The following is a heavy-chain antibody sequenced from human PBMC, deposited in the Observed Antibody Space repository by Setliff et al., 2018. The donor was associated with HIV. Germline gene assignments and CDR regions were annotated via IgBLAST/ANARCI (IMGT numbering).Heavy chain of an antibody. Sequence: PGGSLRLSCAASGFSFSDYYMDWVRQAPGKGLEWVGRIKSKTDGGTTDYAAPVKGRFTISRDDSKNTLYLQMNSLKTEDTAVYYCTTDVEMATIGWGQGTLVTVSS. V-gene: IGHV3-15*01. CDR1: GFSFSDYY. D-gene: IGHD5-12*01. J-gene: IGHJ4*02. CDR3: TTDVEMATIG. CDR2: IKSKTDGGTT.